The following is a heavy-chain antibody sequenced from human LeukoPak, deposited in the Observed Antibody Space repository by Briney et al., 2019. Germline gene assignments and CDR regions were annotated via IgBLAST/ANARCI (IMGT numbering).Heavy chain of an antibody. Sequence: GASVKVSCKASGYTFTRYYMHWVRQAPGQGLEWMGIINPSGGSTSYAQKFQGRVTMTSDTSTSTVYMELSSLRSEDTAVYYCARVLLGYSYDYWGQGTLVTVSS. J-gene: IGHJ4*02. V-gene: IGHV1-46*01. CDR2: INPSGGST. CDR1: GYTFTRYY. D-gene: IGHD5-18*01. CDR3: ARVLLGYSYDY.